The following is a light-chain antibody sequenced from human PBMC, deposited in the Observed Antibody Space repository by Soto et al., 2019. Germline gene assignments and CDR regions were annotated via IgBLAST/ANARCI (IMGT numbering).Light chain of an antibody. CDR1: QSGSSNY. CDR3: QQSGSSPRT. Sequence: EIVLTQSPGTLSLSPGERATFSCRASQSGSSNYLAWYQQKPGQAPRRLIYGAFNRATSIPDRFSGSGSGTDFHLTCSTMEPEDSAVYCCQQSGSSPRTFGQGTKVEIK. CDR2: GAF. J-gene: IGKJ1*01. V-gene: IGKV3-20*01.